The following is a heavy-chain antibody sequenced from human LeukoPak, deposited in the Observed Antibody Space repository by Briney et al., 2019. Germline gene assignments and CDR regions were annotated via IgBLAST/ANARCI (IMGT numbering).Heavy chain of an antibody. Sequence: GGSLRLSCAASGFTFSSYEMNWVRQAPGKGLEWVSYISSSSSTIYYADSVKGRFTISRDNAKNSLYLQMNSLRAEDTALYYCARANDYDSSGYISEGYYLDFWGQGTLVTVSS. V-gene: IGHV3-48*01. CDR2: ISSSSSTI. J-gene: IGHJ4*02. D-gene: IGHD3-22*01. CDR3: ARANDYDSSGYISEGYYLDF. CDR1: GFTFSSYE.